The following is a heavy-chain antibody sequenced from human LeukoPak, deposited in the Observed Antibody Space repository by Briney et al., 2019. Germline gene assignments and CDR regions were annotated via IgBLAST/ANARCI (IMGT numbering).Heavy chain of an antibody. CDR2: INHSGST. D-gene: IGHD5-18*01. Sequence: SETLSLTCAVYGGSFSGYYWSWIRQPPGKGLEWIGEINHSGSTNYNPSLKSRVTISVDTSKNQFSLKLSSVTAADTAVYYCAREGGGTAMVGTWGQGTLVTVSS. V-gene: IGHV4-34*01. J-gene: IGHJ4*02. CDR1: GGSFSGYY. CDR3: AREGGGTAMVGT.